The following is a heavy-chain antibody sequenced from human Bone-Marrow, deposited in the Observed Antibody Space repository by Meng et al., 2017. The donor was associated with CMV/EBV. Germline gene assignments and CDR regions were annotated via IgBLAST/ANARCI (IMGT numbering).Heavy chain of an antibody. D-gene: IGHD2/OR15-2a*01. CDR2: MNPNSGNT. CDR1: GYTFTSYD. Sequence: ASVKVSCKASGYTFTSYDINWVRQATGQGLEWMGWMNPNSGNTGYAQKFQGRVTITTDESTSTAYMELSSLRSEDTAVYYCARELILAVAGQLSGRNSDSYYYGMDVWGQGTTVTVSS. CDR3: ARELILAVAGQLSGRNSDSYYYGMDV. J-gene: IGHJ6*02. V-gene: IGHV1-8*01.